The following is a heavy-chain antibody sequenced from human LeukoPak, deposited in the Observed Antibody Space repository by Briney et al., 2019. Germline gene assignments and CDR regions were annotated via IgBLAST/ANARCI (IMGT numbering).Heavy chain of an antibody. Sequence: GGSLRLSCAASGNYWMHWVRQVPGKGLVWVSHINSDGSWTSYADSVKGRFTISKDNAKNTVYLQMNSLRAEDTAVYYCARDPGTYDFWSGYYTGNVCDYWGQGTLVTVSS. J-gene: IGHJ4*02. CDR1: GNYW. D-gene: IGHD3-3*01. V-gene: IGHV3-74*01. CDR3: ARDPGTYDFWSGYYTGNVCDY. CDR2: INSDGSWT.